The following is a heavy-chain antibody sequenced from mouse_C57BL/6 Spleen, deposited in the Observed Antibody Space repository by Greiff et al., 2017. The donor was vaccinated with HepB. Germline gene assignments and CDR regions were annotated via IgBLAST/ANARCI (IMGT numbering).Heavy chain of an antibody. CDR1: GYTFTDYY. CDR3: ARRNFDY. V-gene: IGHV1-19*01. Sequence: EVKLVESGPVLVKPGASVKMSCKASGYTFTDYYMNWVKQSHGKSLEWIGVINPYNGGTSYNQKFKGKATLTVDKSSSTAYMELNSLTSEDSAVYYCARRNFDYWGQGTTLTVSS. CDR2: INPYNGGT. J-gene: IGHJ2*01.